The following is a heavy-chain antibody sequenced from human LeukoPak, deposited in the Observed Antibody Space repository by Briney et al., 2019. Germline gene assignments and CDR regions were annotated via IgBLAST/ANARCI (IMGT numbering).Heavy chain of an antibody. D-gene: IGHD3-22*01. Sequence: ASVKVSCKASGYTFSSNAINWVRQAPGQGLEWMGWIDTNTGNPTYAQGLTGRFVFSLDTSVSTAYLQINSLKAGDTGEYFCARGYDSSGFFSDWGQGTLVTVSS. CDR1: GYTFSSNA. CDR3: ARGYDSSGFFSD. V-gene: IGHV7-4-1*02. CDR2: IDTNTGNP. J-gene: IGHJ4*02.